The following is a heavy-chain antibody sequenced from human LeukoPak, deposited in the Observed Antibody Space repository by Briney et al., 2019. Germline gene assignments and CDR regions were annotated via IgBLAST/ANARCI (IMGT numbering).Heavy chain of an antibody. CDR2: IWNSGIT. V-gene: IGHV4-59*08. CDR1: TGSMPTYY. CDR3: ARLVYDTSDYYYFDH. Sequence: SSETLSLTCTVSTGSMPTYYWRWIRQPPGKGLEWIGFIWNSGITNYNPSFKSRITISADTSKNQFSLKVSSVTAADTAVYYCARLVYDTSDYYYFDHWGQGTLVTVSS. D-gene: IGHD3-22*01. J-gene: IGHJ4*02.